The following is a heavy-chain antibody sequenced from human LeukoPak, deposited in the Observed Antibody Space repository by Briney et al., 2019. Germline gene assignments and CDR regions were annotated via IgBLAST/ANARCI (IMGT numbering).Heavy chain of an antibody. Sequence: SVKVSCKASGGTFSSYAISWVRQAPGQGLEWMGRFIPILGIANYAQKFQGRVTITADKSTSIAYMEMSSLRSEDTAVYYCARDTIEGIAAAGTFDYWGQGTLVTVSS. V-gene: IGHV1-69*04. CDR1: GGTFSSYA. CDR2: FIPILGIA. CDR3: ARDTIEGIAAAGTFDY. D-gene: IGHD6-13*01. J-gene: IGHJ4*02.